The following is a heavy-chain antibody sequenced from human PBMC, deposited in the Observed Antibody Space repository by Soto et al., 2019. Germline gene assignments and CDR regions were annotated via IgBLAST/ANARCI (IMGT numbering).Heavy chain of an antibody. Sequence: QLQVQESGPGLVKPSETLSLTCTVSGVSIDSSPYYWGWIRQPPGKGLEWIGNIHYSGTTYYNPSLKSRVIISVNTSKYQFSLRLNSVTAADTAVYYCARPYESGGFYYGFDYWGQGTPVTVSS. CDR3: ARPYESGGFYYGFDY. CDR1: GVSIDSSPYY. V-gene: IGHV4-39*01. CDR2: IHYSGTT. J-gene: IGHJ4*02. D-gene: IGHD3-22*01.